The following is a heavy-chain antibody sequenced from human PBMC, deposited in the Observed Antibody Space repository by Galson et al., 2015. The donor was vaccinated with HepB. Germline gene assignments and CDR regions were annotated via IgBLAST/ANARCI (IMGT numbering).Heavy chain of an antibody. CDR3: AKAWDGMIVPGGSFDI. D-gene: IGHD3-22*01. J-gene: IGHJ3*02. Sequence: SLRLSCAASGFTFSSYGMHWVRQAPGKGLEWVSVISYDGSNKYYADSVKGRFTISRDNSKNTLYLQVNSLRAEDTAVYYCAKAWDGMIVPGGSFDIWGQGTMVTVSS. V-gene: IGHV3-30*18. CDR1: GFTFSSYG. CDR2: ISYDGSNK.